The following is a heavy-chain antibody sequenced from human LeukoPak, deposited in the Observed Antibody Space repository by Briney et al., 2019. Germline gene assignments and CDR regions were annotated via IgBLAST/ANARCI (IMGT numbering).Heavy chain of an antibody. D-gene: IGHD1-26*01. CDR1: GGTFSSYA. CDR2: IIPIFGTA. V-gene: IGHV1-69*13. J-gene: IGHJ4*02. CDR3: VHSGSYSSSHAFDY. Sequence: ASVKVSCKASGGTFSSYAISWVRQAPGQGLEWMGGIIPIFGTANYAQKFQGRVTITADESTSTAYMELSSLRSEGTAVYYCVHSGSYSSSHAFDYWGQGTLVTVSS.